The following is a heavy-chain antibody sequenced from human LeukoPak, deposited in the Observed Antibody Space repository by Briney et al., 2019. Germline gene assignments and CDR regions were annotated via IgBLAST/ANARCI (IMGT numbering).Heavy chain of an antibody. V-gene: IGHV3-20*04. CDR2: INWNGGST. Sequence: GGSLRLSCAASGFTFDDYGMSWVRQAPGKGLEWASGINWNGGSTGYADSVKGRFTISRDNAKNSLYLQMNSLRAEDTALYYCARLGDDCSSTSCYRLIDYWGQGTLVTVSS. CDR3: ARLGDDCSSTSCYRLIDY. J-gene: IGHJ4*02. D-gene: IGHD2-2*01. CDR1: GFTFDDYG.